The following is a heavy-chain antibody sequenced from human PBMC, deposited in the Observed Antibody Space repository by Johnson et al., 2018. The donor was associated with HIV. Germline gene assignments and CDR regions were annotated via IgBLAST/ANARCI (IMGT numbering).Heavy chain of an antibody. CDR3: AREWGVMTFGGVIPRNAFDI. CDR1: GLPFTRSW. CDR2: RNSDGTST. Sequence: AQLGESGGGLIEPRGSLGLSFQASGLPFTRSWMHRAHQAPGKGLVWVSRRNSDGTSTSFAYSVKGRFTTSTCKAKNTLHLQMNSLRVEDTAVYYCAREWGVMTFGGVIPRNAFDIWGQGTMVTVSS. V-gene: IGHV3-74*01. J-gene: IGHJ3*02. D-gene: IGHD3-16*01.